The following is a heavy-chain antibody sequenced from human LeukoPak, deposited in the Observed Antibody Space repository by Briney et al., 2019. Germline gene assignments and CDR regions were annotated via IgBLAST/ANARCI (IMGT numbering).Heavy chain of an antibody. J-gene: IGHJ4*02. V-gene: IGHV3-30-3*01. CDR3: ARGSSRAFDY. CDR2: ISYDGSNK. D-gene: IGHD2-2*01. Sequence: GGSLRLSCAASGFTFSSYAMHWVRQAPGKGLEWVAVISYDGSNKYYADSVKGRFTISRDNSKNTLYLQMNSLRAEDTAVYYCARGSSRAFDYWGQGTLVTVSS. CDR1: GFTFSSYA.